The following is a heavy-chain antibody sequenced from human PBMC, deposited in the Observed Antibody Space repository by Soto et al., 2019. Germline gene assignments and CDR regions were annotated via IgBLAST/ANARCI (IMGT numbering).Heavy chain of an antibody. CDR2: IYYSGST. D-gene: IGHD3-22*01. V-gene: IGHV4-30-4*01. CDR1: GGSISSGDYY. Sequence: QVQLQESGPGLVKPSQTLSLTCTVSGGSISSGDYYWSWIRQPPGKGLEWIGYIYYSGSTYYNPSLKSRVTISVDTSKNQFSLKLSSVTAADTAVYYCARDRDSSGYPYYYYYGMDVWGQGTTVTVSS. J-gene: IGHJ6*02. CDR3: ARDRDSSGYPYYYYYGMDV.